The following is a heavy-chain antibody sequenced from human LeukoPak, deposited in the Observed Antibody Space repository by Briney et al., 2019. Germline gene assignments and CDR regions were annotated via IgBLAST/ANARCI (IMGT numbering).Heavy chain of an antibody. CDR1: GFTFDDYA. Sequence: VGSLRHSCAASGFTFDDYAMHWVRQAPGKGLEWVSLISGDGGSTYYADSVKGRFTISRDNSRNSLYLQMNSLRTEDTALYYCAKAWSLIPPTPLDYWGQGTLVTVSS. J-gene: IGHJ4*02. D-gene: IGHD4-23*01. V-gene: IGHV3-43*02. CDR3: AKAWSLIPPTPLDY. CDR2: ISGDGGST.